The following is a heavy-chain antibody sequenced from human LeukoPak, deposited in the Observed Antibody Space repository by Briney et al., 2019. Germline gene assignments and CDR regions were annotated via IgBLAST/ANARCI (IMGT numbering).Heavy chain of an antibody. V-gene: IGHV3-23*01. J-gene: IGHJ4*02. CDR3: AKDRITSKIRGAIPTGGYYFDY. Sequence: PGGSLRLSCAASGFTFGSYAMSWVRQAPGKGLEWVSAISGSGGSTYYADSVKGRFTISRDNSKNTLYLQMNSLRAGDTAVYYCAKDRITSKIRGAIPTGGYYFDYWGQGTLVTVSS. D-gene: IGHD1-26*01. CDR2: ISGSGGST. CDR1: GFTFGSYA.